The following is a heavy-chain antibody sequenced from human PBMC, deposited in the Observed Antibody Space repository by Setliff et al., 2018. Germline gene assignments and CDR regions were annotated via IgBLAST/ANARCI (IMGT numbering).Heavy chain of an antibody. V-gene: IGHV4-34*01. CDR3: ARRPTGPGAPFDI. CDR2: INYLRNT. CDR1: GASFSDTY. J-gene: IGHJ3*02. Sequence: PSETLSLTCAVYGASFSDTYWSWIRQPPGKGLEWIGDINYLRNTNYNPSLKNRATISMDTSKIQFSLKLISVTAADTALYFCARRPTGPGAPFDIWGHGTMVTVSS. D-gene: IGHD3-10*01.